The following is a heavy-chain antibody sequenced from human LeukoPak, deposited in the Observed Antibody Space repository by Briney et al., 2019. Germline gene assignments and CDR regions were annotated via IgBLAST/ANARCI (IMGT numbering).Heavy chain of an antibody. J-gene: IGHJ6*03. CDR1: GGSISSYY. CDR2: IYTSGST. V-gene: IGHV4-4*07. D-gene: IGHD4-23*01. Sequence: SETLSLTCTVSGGSISSYYWSWIRQPAGKGLEWIGRIYTSGSTNYNPSLKSRVTMSVGTSKNQFSLKLSSVTAADTAVYYCARREPHGDYGGKIRYYYYMDVWGKGTTITISS. CDR3: ARREPHGDYGGKIRYYYYMDV.